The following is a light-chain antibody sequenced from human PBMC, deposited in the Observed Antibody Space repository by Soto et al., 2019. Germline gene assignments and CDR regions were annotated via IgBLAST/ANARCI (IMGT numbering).Light chain of an antibody. CDR2: KAS. CDR3: LQNDTYWK. V-gene: IGKV1-5*03. CDR1: QSINGW. J-gene: IGKJ1*01. Sequence: DIQLTQSPSTLSASVGDRVTITCRASQSINGWLAWYQQKPGQAPNLLIYKASTLESGVPSRFSGGGSGTELTLTTSSLQNHDFATYYCLQNDTYWKFGQGTKVDI.